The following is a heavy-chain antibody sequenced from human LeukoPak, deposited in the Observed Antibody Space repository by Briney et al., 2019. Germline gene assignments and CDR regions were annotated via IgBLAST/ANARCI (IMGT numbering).Heavy chain of an antibody. CDR2: IYYSGST. CDR3: ARDYYDILTAKGAFDI. CDR1: GGSISSSSYY. V-gene: IGHV4-39*07. D-gene: IGHD3-9*01. Sequence: SETLSLTCTVSGGSISSSSYYWGWIRQPPGKGLEWIGSIYYSGSTYYNPSLKSRVTISVDTSKNQFSLKLSSVTAADTAAYYCARDYYDILTAKGAFDIWGQGTMVTVSS. J-gene: IGHJ3*02.